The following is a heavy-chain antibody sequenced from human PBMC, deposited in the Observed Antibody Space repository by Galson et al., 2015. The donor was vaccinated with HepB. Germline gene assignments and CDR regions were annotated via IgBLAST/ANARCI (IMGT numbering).Heavy chain of an antibody. CDR1: GFTFSSYS. CDR3: ARSPGDIIAAAANYYYYYYMDV. D-gene: IGHD6-13*01. Sequence: SLRLSCAASGFTFSSYSMNWVRQAPGKGLEWVSSISSSSSYIYYADSVKGRFTISRDNAKNTLYLQMNSLRAEDTAVYYCARSPGDIIAAAANYYYYYYMDVWGKGTTVTVSS. J-gene: IGHJ6*03. CDR2: ISSSSSYI. V-gene: IGHV3-21*01.